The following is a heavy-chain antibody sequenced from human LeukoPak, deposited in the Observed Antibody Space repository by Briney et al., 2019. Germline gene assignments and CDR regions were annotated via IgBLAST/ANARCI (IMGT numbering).Heavy chain of an antibody. Sequence: PSESLCLTRAVSDDSNTIYYGSGIRQPPAKGLEGSGYIDHTGMTRYNPSLNSRVTISRDTSKNHFPLELNSATSADTGRDFFARGRLSSSIWYSTYQHYFSMVVWGKGTTVTVSS. CDR3: ARGRLSSSIWYSTYQHYFSMVV. D-gene: IGHD6-13*01. J-gene: IGHJ6*03. CDR1: DDSNTIYY. V-gene: IGHV4-59*01. CDR2: IDHTGMT.